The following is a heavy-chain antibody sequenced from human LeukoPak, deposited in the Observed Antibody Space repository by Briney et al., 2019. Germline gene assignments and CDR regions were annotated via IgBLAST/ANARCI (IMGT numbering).Heavy chain of an antibody. CDR1: GGSISSYY. CDR3: ARDRSYYDIDSTGPWFDP. D-gene: IGHD3-22*01. J-gene: IGHJ5*01. V-gene: IGHV4-59*01. Sequence: LETLSLTCTVSGGSISSYYWSWIRQPPGKGLEWSGYIYYSGSTNYSPSLKSRVTISGDPSKNQFSLRLSSVTAADTAVYFCARDRSYYDIDSTGPWFDPWGQGTLVTVSS. CDR2: IYYSGST.